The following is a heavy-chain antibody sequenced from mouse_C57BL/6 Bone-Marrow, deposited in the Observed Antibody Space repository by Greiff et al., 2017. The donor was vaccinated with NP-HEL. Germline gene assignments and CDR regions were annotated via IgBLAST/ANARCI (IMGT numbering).Heavy chain of an antibody. V-gene: IGHV5-4*01. CDR3: ARDDYDPPWFAY. CDR1: GFTFSSYA. D-gene: IGHD2-4*01. Sequence: EVQGVESGGGLVKPGGSLKLSCAASGFTFSSYAMSWVRQTPEKRLEWVATISDGGSYTYYPDNVKGRFTISRDNAKNNLYLQMSHLKSEDTAMYYCARDDYDPPWFAYWGQGTLVTVSA. J-gene: IGHJ3*01. CDR2: ISDGGSYT.